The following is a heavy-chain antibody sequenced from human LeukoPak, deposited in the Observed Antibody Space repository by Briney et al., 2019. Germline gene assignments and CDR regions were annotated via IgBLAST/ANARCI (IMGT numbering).Heavy chain of an antibody. CDR2: ISGSGSDI. D-gene: IGHD2-8*01. CDR3: SKDPRLLIY. V-gene: IGHV3-11*01. Sequence: GGSLRLSCVVSGFGFSDSYMTWIRQTPGKGLEWLAYISGSGSDIYYADSVKGRFTISRDNAKNSLYLQMNSLRPDDTALYYCSKDPRLLIYWGHGTLVTVSS. CDR1: GFGFSDSY. J-gene: IGHJ4*01.